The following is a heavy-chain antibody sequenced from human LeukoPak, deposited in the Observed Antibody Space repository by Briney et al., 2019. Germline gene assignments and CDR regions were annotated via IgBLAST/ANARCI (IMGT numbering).Heavy chain of an antibody. CDR3: ASPIPEYYYDSSGYYYASDYYYYGMDV. D-gene: IGHD3-22*01. J-gene: IGHJ6*02. Sequence: GGSLRLSCAASGFTFSSHAMSWVRQAPGKGLEWVSAISTSGGSTYYADSVKGRFTISRDNSKTTLYLQMNSLRAEDTAVYYCASPIPEYYYDSSGYYYASDYYYYGMDVWGQGTTVTVSS. CDR1: GFTFSSHA. V-gene: IGHV3-23*01. CDR2: ISTSGGST.